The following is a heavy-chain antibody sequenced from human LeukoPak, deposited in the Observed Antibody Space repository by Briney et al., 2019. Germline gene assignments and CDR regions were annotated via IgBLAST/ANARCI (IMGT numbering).Heavy chain of an antibody. CDR3: ARHFVGQTRSFDY. CDR1: GGYIRTTSSY. CDR2: NFYSGQQ. J-gene: IGHJ4*02. V-gene: IGHV4-39*01. Sequence: SDTLSLPCSVCGGYIRTTSSYWGWIPKPPGRGLEWIGSNFYSGQQYFNPYFGSRVSMSVDKSMHHVSLKRNSLTAAGVAICYCARHFVGQTRSFDYWGQGALVTVSS. D-gene: IGHD1-26*01.